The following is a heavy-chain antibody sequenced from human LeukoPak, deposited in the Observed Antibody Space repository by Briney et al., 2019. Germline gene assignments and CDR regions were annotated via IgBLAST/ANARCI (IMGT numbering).Heavy chain of an antibody. D-gene: IGHD6-13*01. J-gene: IGHJ5*02. CDR1: GYSFTSYW. Sequence: GESLKISCKGSGYSFTSYWIGWVRQMPGKGLEWMGIIYPGDSDTRYSPSFQGQVTISAGKSISTAYLQWSSLKASDTAMYYCARQVDCDSSSCFGFDPWGQGTLVTVSS. V-gene: IGHV5-51*01. CDR3: ARQVDCDSSSCFGFDP. CDR2: IYPGDSDT.